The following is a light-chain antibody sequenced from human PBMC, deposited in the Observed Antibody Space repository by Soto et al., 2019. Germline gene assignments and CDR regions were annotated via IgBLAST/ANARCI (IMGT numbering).Light chain of an antibody. CDR3: QHHNSYLALT. CDR1: QSIRND. J-gene: IGKJ4*01. V-gene: IGKV1-17*01. CDR2: AAS. Sequence: DIQMTQAPSSLSASVGDRVTITCRASQSIRNDLGWYQQKPGKAPKRLIYAASTLQNGVPSRFSGSGAGTEFTLTISSLQHADFATYYCQHHNSYLALTFGGGTKVEIK.